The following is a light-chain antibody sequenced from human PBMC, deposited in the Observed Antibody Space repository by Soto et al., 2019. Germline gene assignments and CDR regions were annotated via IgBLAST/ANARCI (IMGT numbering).Light chain of an antibody. Sequence: DIQMTQSPSTLSASVGDRVTITCRASQSISSWLAWYQQKPGKAPKLLIYKASSLESGVPSRFSGSGSGTEFTLTIRSMQTDDFATYYCQQYNSYLYTFGQGTKVDIK. V-gene: IGKV1-5*03. CDR1: QSISSW. CDR3: QQYNSYLYT. CDR2: KAS. J-gene: IGKJ2*01.